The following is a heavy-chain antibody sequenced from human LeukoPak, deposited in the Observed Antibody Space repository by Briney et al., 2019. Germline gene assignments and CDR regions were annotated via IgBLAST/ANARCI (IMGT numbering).Heavy chain of an antibody. CDR1: GFTFSSYA. D-gene: IGHD4-17*01. Sequence: GGSLRLSCAASGFTFSSYAMSWVRQAPGKGLEWVSAISGSGGSTYYADSVKGRFTISRDNSKNTLYLQMNSLKTEDTAVYYCTRARSVTTGFIDYWGQGALVTVSS. J-gene: IGHJ4*02. V-gene: IGHV3-23*01. CDR3: TRARSVTTGFIDY. CDR2: ISGSGGST.